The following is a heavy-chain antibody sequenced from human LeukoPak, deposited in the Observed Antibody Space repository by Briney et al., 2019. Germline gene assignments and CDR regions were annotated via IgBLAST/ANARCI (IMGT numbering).Heavy chain of an antibody. V-gene: IGHV4-34*01. D-gene: IGHD5-24*01. CDR3: ARVGRDGYNGLDY. CDR1: GGSFSGYY. Sequence: SETLSLTCAVYGGSFSGYYWSWIRQPPGKGLEWIGEINHSGSTNYNPSLKSRVTISVDTSKNQYSLKLSSVTAADTAVYYCARVGRDGYNGLDYWGQGTLVTVSS. J-gene: IGHJ4*02. CDR2: INHSGST.